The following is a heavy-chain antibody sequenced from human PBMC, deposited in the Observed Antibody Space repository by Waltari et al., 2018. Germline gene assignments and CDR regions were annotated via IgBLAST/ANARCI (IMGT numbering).Heavy chain of an antibody. V-gene: IGHV1-2*02. J-gene: IGHJ4*02. D-gene: IGHD2-21*01. CDR2: IDPNSGAT. CDR3: AREYCAGECRLFDF. Sequence: VQLVQSGTEVRRPVASVKVSCKAPGNAFSLHYLHWVRRAPGQGLEWMGWIDPNSGATNYGQKFKDRITLTWDTSVNTAYMELTRLASFDTAVYYCAREYCAGECRLFDFWGQGTGLTVSS. CDR1: GNAFSLHY.